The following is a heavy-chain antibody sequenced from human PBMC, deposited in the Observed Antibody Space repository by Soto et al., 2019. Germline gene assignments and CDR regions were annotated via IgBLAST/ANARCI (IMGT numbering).Heavy chain of an antibody. CDR3: ARRGYGSSWSNVYMDV. V-gene: IGHV1-46*01. Sequence: ASVKVSCKASGYTFTSYYMHWVRQAPGQGLEWMGIINPSGGSTSYAQKFQGRVTMTRDTSTSTVYMELSSLRSEDTAVYYCARRGYGSSWSNVYMDVWGKGTTVTVSS. D-gene: IGHD6-13*01. CDR2: INPSGGST. CDR1: GYTFTSYY. J-gene: IGHJ6*03.